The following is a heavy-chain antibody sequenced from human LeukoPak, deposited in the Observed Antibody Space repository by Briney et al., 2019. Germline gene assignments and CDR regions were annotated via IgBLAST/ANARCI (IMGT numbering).Heavy chain of an antibody. CDR1: GLTFSSYA. CDR3: AKDLGTAARPGTLDY. CDR2: ISYDGSNK. D-gene: IGHD6-13*01. J-gene: IGHJ4*02. V-gene: IGHV3-30-3*01. Sequence: GGSLRLSCAASGLTFSSYAMHWVRQAPGKGLEWVAVISYDGSNKYYADSVKGRFTISRDNSKNTLYLQMNSLRAEDTAVYYCAKDLGTAARPGTLDYWGQGTLVTVSS.